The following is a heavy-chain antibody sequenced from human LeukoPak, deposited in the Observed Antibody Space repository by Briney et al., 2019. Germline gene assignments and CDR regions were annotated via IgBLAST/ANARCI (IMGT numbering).Heavy chain of an antibody. CDR1: GGSLSSYY. V-gene: IGHV4-59*01. CDR3: ARDVVVVGATVRYAFDI. Sequence: PSETLSLTCTVSGGSLSSYYWSWIRQPPGKGLEWIGYIYYSGSTNYNPSLKSRVAISVDTSKNQFSLKLSSVTAADTAVYYCARDVVVVGATVRYAFDIWGQGTMVTVSS. D-gene: IGHD1-26*01. CDR2: IYYSGST. J-gene: IGHJ3*02.